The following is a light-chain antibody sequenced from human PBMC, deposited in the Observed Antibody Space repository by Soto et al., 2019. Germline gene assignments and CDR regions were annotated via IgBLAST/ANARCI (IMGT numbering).Light chain of an antibody. CDR1: QSVSSTF. CDR3: QQYGYSPPT. CDR2: AAA. Sequence: ENVLTQSPGTLSLSPGERAALSCRASQSVSSTFFAWYQQKPGQALRLLLYAAASRATGIPDRFSGSGSGTDFTLTISRLEPEDFAVYYCQQYGYSPPTFGQGTKLEIK. V-gene: IGKV3-20*01. J-gene: IGKJ2*01.